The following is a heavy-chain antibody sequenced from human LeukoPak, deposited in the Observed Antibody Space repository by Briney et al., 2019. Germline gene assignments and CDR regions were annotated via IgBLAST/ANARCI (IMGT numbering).Heavy chain of an antibody. J-gene: IGHJ4*02. V-gene: IGHV3-23*01. CDR2: ISDVGAGT. CDR1: GFTFSSHA. CDR3: AKLTFDF. Sequence: GGSLRLSCAASGFTFSSHAMSWVRQAPGKGLEWVSTISDVGAGTYYADSVKGRFTVSRDNSENTLYLQMSSLRAEDTAVYYCAKLTFDFWGQGALVTVSS.